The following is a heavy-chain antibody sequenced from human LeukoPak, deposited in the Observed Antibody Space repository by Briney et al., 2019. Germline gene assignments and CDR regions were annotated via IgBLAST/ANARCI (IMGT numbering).Heavy chain of an antibody. CDR2: ISHDGSNK. D-gene: IGHD6-13*01. Sequence: PGGSLRLSCAASGFTFSSYWMGWVRQAPGKGLEWVAVISHDGSNKYDTDSVKGRFTISRDNSKNTLYLQMNSLRAEDTAVYYCVRDRQFSAGGPYYFAYWGQGTLVTVSS. CDR1: GFTFSSYW. V-gene: IGHV3-30-3*01. J-gene: IGHJ4*02. CDR3: VRDRQFSAGGPYYFAY.